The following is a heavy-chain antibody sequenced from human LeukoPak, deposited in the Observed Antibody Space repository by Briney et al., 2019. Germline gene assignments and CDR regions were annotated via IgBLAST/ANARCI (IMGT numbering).Heavy chain of an antibody. CDR3: ATFVPFLNYYDSSGHFDY. CDR1: GYTLTELS. J-gene: IGHJ4*02. Sequence: ASVKVSCKVSGYTLTELSMHWVRQAPGKGLEWMGGFDPEDGETIYAQKFQGRVTMTEDISTDTAYMELSSLRSEDTAVYYCATFVPFLNYYDSSGHFDYWGQGTLVTVSS. V-gene: IGHV1-24*01. CDR2: FDPEDGET. D-gene: IGHD3-22*01.